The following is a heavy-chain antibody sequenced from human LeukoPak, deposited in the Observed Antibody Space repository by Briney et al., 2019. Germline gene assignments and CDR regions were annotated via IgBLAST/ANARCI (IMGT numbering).Heavy chain of an antibody. CDR3: AMGVGAPEDLAVAADFDY. D-gene: IGHD6-19*01. J-gene: IGHJ4*02. Sequence: SVKVSCKASGGTFSSYVINWVRQAPGQGLEWMGGIIPIFGTANYAQRFQGRVTITADKSTSTAYMELSSLRSEDTAVYYCAMGVGAPEDLAVAADFDYWGQGTLVTVSS. V-gene: IGHV1-69*06. CDR2: IIPIFGTA. CDR1: GGTFSSYV.